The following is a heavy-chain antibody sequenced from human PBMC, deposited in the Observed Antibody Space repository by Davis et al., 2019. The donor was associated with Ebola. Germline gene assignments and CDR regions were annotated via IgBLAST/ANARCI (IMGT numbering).Heavy chain of an antibody. CDR2: ISAYNGNT. CDR3: ASDLEYSSPRGIYYYYGMDV. J-gene: IGHJ6*02. V-gene: IGHV1-18*01. CDR1: GYTFTSYG. Sequence: ASVKVSCKASGYTFTSYGISWVRQAPGQGLEWMGWISAYNGNTNYAQKLQGRVTMTADTSTSTAYMELRSLRSEDTAVYYCASDLEYSSPRGIYYYYGMDVWGQGTTVTVSS. D-gene: IGHD6-6*01.